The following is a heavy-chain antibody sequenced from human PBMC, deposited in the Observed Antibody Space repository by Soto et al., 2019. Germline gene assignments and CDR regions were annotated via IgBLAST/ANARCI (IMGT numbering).Heavy chain of an antibody. V-gene: IGHV1-69*02. CDR2: IIPILGIA. CDR3: ASGDSSGYPGGY. Sequence: QVQLVQSGAEVKKPGSSVKVSCKASGGTFSSYTISWVRQAPGQGLEWMGRIIPILGIANYAQKFQGRVTITADKSTSTAYMELSSLRSEDTAVYYWASGDSSGYPGGYWCQGTLVTVSS. CDR1: GGTFSSYT. D-gene: IGHD3-22*01. J-gene: IGHJ4*02.